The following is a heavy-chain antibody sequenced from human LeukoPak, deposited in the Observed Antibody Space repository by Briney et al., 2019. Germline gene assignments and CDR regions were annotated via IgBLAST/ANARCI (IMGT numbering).Heavy chain of an antibody. D-gene: IGHD1-1*01. CDR3: ARDEDRLSLQFDY. CDR1: GYTFTSYG. J-gene: IGHJ4*02. CDR2: ISAYNGNT. Sequence: GSVRVSCKASGYTFTSYGISGVRQAPGQGLEWMGWISAYNGNTNYAQKLQGRVTMTTDTSTSTAYMELRSLRSDDTAVYYCARDEDRLSLQFDYWGQGTLVTVSS. V-gene: IGHV1-18*01.